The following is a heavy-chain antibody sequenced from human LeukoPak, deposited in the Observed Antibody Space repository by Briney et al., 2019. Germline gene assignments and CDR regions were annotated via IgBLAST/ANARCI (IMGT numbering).Heavy chain of an antibody. CDR3: ARDAKQREGHLDSGYDYGFNY. D-gene: IGHD5-12*01. V-gene: IGHV4-34*01. CDR2: INHSGST. J-gene: IGHJ4*02. CDR1: GGSFSGYY. Sequence: PSETLSLTCAVYGGSFSGYYWSWIRQPPGKGLEWIGEINHSGSTNYNPSLKSRVTISVDTSKNQFSLKLSSVTAADTAVYYCARDAKQREGHLDSGYDYGFNYWGQGTLVTVSS.